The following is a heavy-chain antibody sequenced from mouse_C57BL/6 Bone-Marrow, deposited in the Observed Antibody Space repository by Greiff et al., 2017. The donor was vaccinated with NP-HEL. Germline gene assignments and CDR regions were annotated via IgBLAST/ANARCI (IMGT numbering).Heavy chain of an antibody. CDR2: IDPDNGDT. Sequence: VQLQQSGAELVRPGASVKLSCTASGFNIKDDYMHWVKQRPEQGLEWIGWIDPDNGDTEYASKFQGKATITADTSSNTAYLQLSSLTSEDTAVYYCTTWLLLAYWGQGTLVTVSA. CDR3: TTWLLLAY. J-gene: IGHJ3*01. V-gene: IGHV14-4*01. D-gene: IGHD2-3*01. CDR1: GFNIKDDY.